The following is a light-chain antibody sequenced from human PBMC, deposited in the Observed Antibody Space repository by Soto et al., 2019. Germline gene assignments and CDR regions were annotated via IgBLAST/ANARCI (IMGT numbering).Light chain of an antibody. J-gene: IGKJ1*01. CDR1: QSLASGY. CDR2: GAS. V-gene: IGKV3-20*01. Sequence: EIVLTQSPDTLSLSPGERATLSCRTSQSLASGYLAWYQQRPGQAPRLVIYGASSRATGIPDRFSGSGFGTDFTLSITRLEPEDFAVYYCQQYASSPETFGQGTKVEIK. CDR3: QQYASSPET.